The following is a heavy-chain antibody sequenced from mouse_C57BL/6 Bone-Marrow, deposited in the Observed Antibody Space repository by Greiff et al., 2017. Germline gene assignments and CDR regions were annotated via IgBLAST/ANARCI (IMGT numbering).Heavy chain of an antibody. CDR2: ISSGSSTI. D-gene: IGHD4-1*01. J-gene: IGHJ3*01. CDR3: ARRTGTGGAWFAY. CDR1: GFTFSDSG. Sequence: EVQVVESGGGLVKPGGSLKLSCAASGFTFSDSGMHWVRQAPEKGLEWVAYISSGSSTIYYADTVKGRFTISRDNAKNTLFLQMTSLRSEDTAMYYCARRTGTGGAWFAYWGQGTLVTVSA. V-gene: IGHV5-17*01.